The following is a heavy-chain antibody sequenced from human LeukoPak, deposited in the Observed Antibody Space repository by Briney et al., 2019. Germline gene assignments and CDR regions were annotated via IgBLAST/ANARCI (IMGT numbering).Heavy chain of an antibody. CDR1: GFTFSDYY. Sequence: GGSLRLSWAASGFTFSDYYMSWIRQAPGKGLEWVSYISSSGNTIHYADSVKGRFTISRDNAKNSLYLQMNSLRAEDTAVYYCARVGTITAAGTVDYWGQGTLVTVSS. J-gene: IGHJ4*02. CDR2: ISSSGNTI. CDR3: ARVGTITAAGTVDY. D-gene: IGHD6-13*01. V-gene: IGHV3-11*01.